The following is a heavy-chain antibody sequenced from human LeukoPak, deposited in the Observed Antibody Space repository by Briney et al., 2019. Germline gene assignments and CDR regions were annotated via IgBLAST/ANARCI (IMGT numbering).Heavy chain of an antibody. V-gene: IGHV3-23*01. D-gene: IGHD1-14*01. CDR3: ANLGGTLVYY. CDR1: GFSFSSYD. J-gene: IGHJ4*02. CDR2: IRDSGVST. Sequence: GGSLRLSCAASGFSFSSYDMTWVRQAPGKGLEWVSSIRDSGVSTYYADSVKGRFAISRDNSNNTLYLQMNSLRAEGTAVYFCANLGGTLVYYWGQGTLVTVSS.